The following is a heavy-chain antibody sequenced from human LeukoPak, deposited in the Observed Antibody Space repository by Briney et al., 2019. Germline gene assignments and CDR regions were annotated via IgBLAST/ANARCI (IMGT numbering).Heavy chain of an antibody. V-gene: IGHV1-2*02. CDR2: INPNSGGT. D-gene: IGHD2-2*01. Sequence: ASVKVSCKASGYTFTGYYMHWVRQAPGQGLEWMGWINPNSGGTNYAQKFQGRVTMTRDTSISTAYMELSRLRSDDTAVYYCARGPGGDIVVVPAAMGKGLDYWGQGTLVTVSS. J-gene: IGHJ4*02. CDR3: ARGPGGDIVVVPAAMGKGLDY. CDR1: GYTFTGYY.